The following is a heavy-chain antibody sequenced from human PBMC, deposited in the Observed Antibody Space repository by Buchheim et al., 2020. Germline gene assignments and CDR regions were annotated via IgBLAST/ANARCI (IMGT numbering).Heavy chain of an antibody. CDR3: AKGDWDY. Sequence: EVQLVESGGGLVQLGGSLRLSCAASGFSFNSYSMNWVRQAPGKGLEWVSYISYDSVNIHYADSVKGRFTISRDNAKNSLYLQMTSLRAEDTAVDYCAKGDWDYWGQGTL. J-gene: IGHJ4*02. CDR2: ISYDSVNI. CDR1: GFSFNSYS. V-gene: IGHV3-48*01. D-gene: IGHD1-26*01.